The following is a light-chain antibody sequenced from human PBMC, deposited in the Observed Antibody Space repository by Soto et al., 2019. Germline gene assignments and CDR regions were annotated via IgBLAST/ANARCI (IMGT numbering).Light chain of an antibody. V-gene: IGLV2-14*01. CDR1: SSDVGHPYNY. CDR2: KVN. Sequence: QSALTQLASVSGSPGQSTTISCTGTSSDVGHPYNYVSWYQQYPGKAPKLLIFKVNNRPSGISGRFSGSKSGNTASLTISGLQAEDEGDYYCMSFVESTSTHWVLGGGTKLTVL. CDR3: MSFVESTSTHWV. J-gene: IGLJ3*02.